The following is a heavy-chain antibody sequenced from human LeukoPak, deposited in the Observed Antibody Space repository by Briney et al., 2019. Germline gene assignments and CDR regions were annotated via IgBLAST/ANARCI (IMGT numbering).Heavy chain of an antibody. D-gene: IGHD3-3*01. CDR1: GFTFSSYS. CDR2: ISSSSSTI. V-gene: IGHV3-48*01. J-gene: IGHJ3*02. CDR3: ARPKYYDFWSGYSDAFDI. Sequence: RSGGSLRLSCAASGFTFSSYSMNWVRQAPGKGLEWVSYISSSSSTIYYADSVKGRFTISRDNAKNSLYLQMNSLRAEDTAVYYCARPKYYDFWSGYSDAFDIWGQGTMVTVSS.